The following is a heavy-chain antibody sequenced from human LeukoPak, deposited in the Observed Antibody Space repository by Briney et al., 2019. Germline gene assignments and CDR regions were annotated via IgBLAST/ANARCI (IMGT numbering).Heavy chain of an antibody. CDR2: FDPEDGET. Sequence: ASVKVSCKASGGTFSSYAISWVRQAPGKGLEWMGGFDPEDGETIYAQKFQGRVTMTEDTSTDTAYMELSSLRSEDTAVYYCATEKWELLKGAFDIWGQGTMVTVSS. V-gene: IGHV1-24*01. CDR1: GGTFSSYA. D-gene: IGHD1-26*01. CDR3: ATEKWELLKGAFDI. J-gene: IGHJ3*02.